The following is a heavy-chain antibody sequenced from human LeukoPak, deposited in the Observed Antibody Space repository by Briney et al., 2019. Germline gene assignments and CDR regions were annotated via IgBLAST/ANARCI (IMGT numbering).Heavy chain of an antibody. CDR3: ATSTLPWIQPGYYYMDV. CDR2: ISGSGGST. D-gene: IGHD5-18*01. Sequence: TGGSLGLSCAASGFTFSSYAMSWVRQAPGKGLEWVSAISGSGGSTYYADSVKGRFTISRDNSKNTLYLQMNSLRAEDTAVYYCATSTLPWIQPGYYYMDVWGKGTTVTVSS. V-gene: IGHV3-23*01. CDR1: GFTFSSYA. J-gene: IGHJ6*03.